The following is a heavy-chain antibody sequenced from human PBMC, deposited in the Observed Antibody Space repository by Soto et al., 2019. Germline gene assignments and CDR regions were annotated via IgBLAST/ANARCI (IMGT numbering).Heavy chain of an antibody. CDR2: ISGSGDNT. J-gene: IGHJ6*03. Sequence: EVQLLESGGGLVQPGGSLRLSCAASGFTFSSYALNWVRQAPGKGLEWVSVISGSGDNTYYADSVKGRFTSSRDNSKNTLYLQMNSLRAEDTAVYYCAKDLGTDDFWSAYYTDYYMDVWGKGTTVTVSS. V-gene: IGHV3-23*01. CDR3: AKDLGTDDFWSAYYTDYYMDV. D-gene: IGHD3-3*01. CDR1: GFTFSSYA.